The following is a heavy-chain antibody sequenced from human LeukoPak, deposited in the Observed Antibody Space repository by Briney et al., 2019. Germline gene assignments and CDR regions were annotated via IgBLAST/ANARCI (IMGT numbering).Heavy chain of an antibody. J-gene: IGHJ4*02. CDR1: GFTFSSYS. D-gene: IGHD4-17*01. CDR2: ISSSSSYI. Sequence: PGGSLRLSCAASGFTFSSYSMNWVRQAPGKGLEWVSSISSSSSYIYYADSVKGRFTISRDNAKNSLYLQMNSLRAEDTAVYYCAREDTVTTWTNIDYWGQGTLVTVSS. V-gene: IGHV3-21*01. CDR3: AREDTVTTWTNIDY.